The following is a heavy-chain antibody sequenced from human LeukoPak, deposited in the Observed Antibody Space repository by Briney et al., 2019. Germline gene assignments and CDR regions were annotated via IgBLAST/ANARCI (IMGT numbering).Heavy chain of an antibody. J-gene: IGHJ4*02. D-gene: IGHD6-19*01. CDR2: IIPIFGTA. V-gene: IGHV1-69*06. CDR3: AKDHLPGIVVADRDY. Sequence: GASVKVSCKASGGTFSSYAISWVRQAPGQGLEWMGGIIPIFGTANYAQKFQGRVTITADKSTSTAYMELSSLRSEDTAVYYCAKDHLPGIVVADRDYWGQGTLVTVSS. CDR1: GGTFSSYA.